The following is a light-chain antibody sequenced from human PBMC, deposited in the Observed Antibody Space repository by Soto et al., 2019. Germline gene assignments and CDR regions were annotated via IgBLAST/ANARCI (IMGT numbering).Light chain of an antibody. J-gene: IGKJ2*01. V-gene: IGKV3-20*01. CDR1: QSVSSSY. CDR3: QQYGSSPRT. CDR2: GVS. Sequence: EIVLTQSPGTLSLSPGERATLSCRASQSVSSSYLAWFQQKPGQAPRLLIYGVSTRPTGIPDRFSGSGSGTDFILTISRLEPEDFAVYYCQQYGSSPRTFGRGTKLEI.